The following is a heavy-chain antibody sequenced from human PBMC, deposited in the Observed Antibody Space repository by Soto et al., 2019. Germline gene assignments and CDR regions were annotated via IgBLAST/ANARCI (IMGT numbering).Heavy chain of an antibody. D-gene: IGHD2-2*01. CDR2: ISYDGSNK. V-gene: IGHV3-30-3*01. Sequence: PGGSLRLSCAASGFTFSSYAMHWVRQAPGKGLEWVAVISYDGSNKYYADSVKGRFTISRDNSKNTLYLQMNSLRAEDTAVYYCARGGDRVPDAMGRVYYFDYWGQGTLVTVSS. CDR3: ARGGDRVPDAMGRVYYFDY. CDR1: GFTFSSYA. J-gene: IGHJ4*02.